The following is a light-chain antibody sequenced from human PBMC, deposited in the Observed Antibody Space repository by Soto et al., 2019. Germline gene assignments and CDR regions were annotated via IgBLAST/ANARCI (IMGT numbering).Light chain of an antibody. CDR1: SSDVGSYNR. V-gene: IGLV2-18*02. J-gene: IGLJ1*01. CDR2: DVS. Sequence: QSVLTQPPSVSGSPGQSVTISCTGTSSDVGSYNRVSWYQQPPGTAPKLMIYDVSNRPSGIPDRFSGSKSGNAASLTISGLHAEDEADYYCSSYTTSSTYVFGTGTKVTVL. CDR3: SSYTTSSTYV.